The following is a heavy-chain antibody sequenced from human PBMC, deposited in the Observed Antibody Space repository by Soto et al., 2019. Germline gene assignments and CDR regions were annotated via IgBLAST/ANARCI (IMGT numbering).Heavy chain of an antibody. D-gene: IGHD5-12*01. Sequence: EVQLVESGGGLVKPGGSLRLSCAASGFTFSTSSMIWVRQAPGKGLEWVSSISGSSSNIYYADSVKGRFTISRDNAKNSLYLQMNSLRAEDTAVYYCARDNGYDAATLDYWGQGTLVTVSS. CDR3: ARDNGYDAATLDY. CDR1: GFTFSTSS. V-gene: IGHV3-21*02. J-gene: IGHJ4*02. CDR2: ISGSSSNI.